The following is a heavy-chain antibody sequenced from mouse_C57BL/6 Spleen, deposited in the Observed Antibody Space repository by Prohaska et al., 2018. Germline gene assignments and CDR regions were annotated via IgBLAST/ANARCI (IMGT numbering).Heavy chain of an antibody. CDR3: ARRRNYDYAMDY. D-gene: IGHD1-1*01. J-gene: IGHJ4*01. CDR2: INPRNGGT. Sequence: TELVKPGASVKLSCKASGYTFTSYWMHWVKQRPGQGLEWIGNINPRNGGTNYNEKFKSKATLTVDKSSSTAYMQLSSLTPEDSAVYYCARRRNYDYAMDYWGQGTSVTVSS. V-gene: IGHV1-53*01. CDR1: GYTFTSYW.